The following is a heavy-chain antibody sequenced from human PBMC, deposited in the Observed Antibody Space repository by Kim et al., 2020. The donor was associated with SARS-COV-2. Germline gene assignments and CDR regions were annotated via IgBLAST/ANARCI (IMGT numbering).Heavy chain of an antibody. V-gene: IGHV4-39*01. D-gene: IGHD3-22*01. CDR3: ARLPRLYDSSGYGSFKWFDP. CDR1: GGSISSSSYY. J-gene: IGHJ5*02. CDR2: IYYSGST. Sequence: SETLSLTCTVSGGSISSSSYYWGWIRQPPGKGLEWIGSIYYSGSTYYNPSLKSRVTISVDTSKNQFSLKLSSVTAADTAVYYCARLPRLYDSSGYGSFKWFDPWGQGTLVTVSS.